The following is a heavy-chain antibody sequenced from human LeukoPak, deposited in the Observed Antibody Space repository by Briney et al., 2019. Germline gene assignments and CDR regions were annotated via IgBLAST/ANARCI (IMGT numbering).Heavy chain of an antibody. V-gene: IGHV1-46*01. CDR1: GYTFTSYY. CDR2: LNPSGGST. D-gene: IGHD3-9*01. CDR3: ARDSVPLRYFDWSNLYYYYGMDV. Sequence: ASVKVSCKASGYTFTSYYMHWVRPAPGQGHWWMGILNPSGGSTSYAQKFQGRDTMTRDTSPSTVYMELSSLRSEDTAVYYCARDSVPLRYFDWSNLYYYYGMDVWGQGTTVTVSS. J-gene: IGHJ6*01.